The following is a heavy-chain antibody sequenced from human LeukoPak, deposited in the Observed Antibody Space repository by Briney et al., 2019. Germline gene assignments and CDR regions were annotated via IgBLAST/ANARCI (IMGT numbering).Heavy chain of an antibody. CDR1: GFTFSSYG. CDR3: AKGARRTKRFLEWLLTYYFDY. CDR2: ISGSGGST. V-gene: IGHV3-23*01. D-gene: IGHD3-3*01. J-gene: IGHJ4*02. Sequence: GRSLRLSCAASGFTFSSYGMHWVRQAPGKGLEWVSAISGSGGSTYYADSVKGRFTISRDNSKNTLYLQMNSLRAEDTAVYYCAKGARRTKRFLEWLLTYYFDYWGQGTLVTVSS.